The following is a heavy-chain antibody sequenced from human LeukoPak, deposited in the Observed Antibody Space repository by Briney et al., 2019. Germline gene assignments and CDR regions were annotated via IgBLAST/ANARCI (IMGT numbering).Heavy chain of an antibody. Sequence: GGSLRLSCAASGFTFDDYAMHWVRQAPGKGLEWVSGISWNSGSIGYADSVKGRFTISRDNAKNSLYLQMNSLRAEDTALHYCAKDDTAMALGYFDYWGQGTLVTVSS. D-gene: IGHD5-18*01. V-gene: IGHV3-9*01. J-gene: IGHJ4*02. CDR1: GFTFDDYA. CDR2: ISWNSGSI. CDR3: AKDDTAMALGYFDY.